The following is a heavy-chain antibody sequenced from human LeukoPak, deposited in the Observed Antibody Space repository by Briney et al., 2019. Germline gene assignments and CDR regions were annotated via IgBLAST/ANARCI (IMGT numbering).Heavy chain of an antibody. CDR3: ARDYGSGSYYLWFDP. CDR2: IKQDGSEK. J-gene: IGHJ5*02. CDR1: GFTFSSYW. Sequence: PGGSLRLSCAASGFTFSSYWMSWVRQAPGKGREWVANIKQDGSEKYYVDSVKGRFTISRDNAKNSLYLQMNSLRAEDTAVYYCARDYGSGSYYLWFDPWGQGTLVTVSS. D-gene: IGHD3-10*01. V-gene: IGHV3-7*01.